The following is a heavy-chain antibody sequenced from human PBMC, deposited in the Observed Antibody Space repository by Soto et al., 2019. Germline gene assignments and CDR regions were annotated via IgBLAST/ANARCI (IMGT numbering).Heavy chain of an antibody. V-gene: IGHV1-69*02. CDR2: VNPIVSMS. D-gene: IGHD3-10*01. Sequence: QVQLVQSGAEVKRPGSSVKVSCKASGDTFNFYSINWVRQAPGLGLEWMGRVNPIVSMSNYAQKFQGRVTMTADKSTSTAYMERSSLRSEDTAIYYRASSYGSGYRAFDYWGQGALVTVSS. CDR3: ASSYGSGYRAFDY. J-gene: IGHJ4*02. CDR1: GDTFNFYS.